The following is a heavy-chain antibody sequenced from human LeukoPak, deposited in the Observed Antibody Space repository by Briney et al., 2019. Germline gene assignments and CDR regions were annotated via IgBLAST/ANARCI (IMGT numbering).Heavy chain of an antibody. CDR1: GGSLSGYY. J-gene: IGHJ6*02. V-gene: IGHV4-34*01. D-gene: IGHD5-12*01. CDR3: ARVIVATTVYYYYYGMDV. Sequence: SETLSLTCAVYGGSLSGYYWSWIRQPPGMGLEWIGEINHSGSTNNNTSLKSRVTISIDTSKNQFSLRLSSVTAADTAVYYCARVIVATTVYYYYYGMDVWGQGTTVTVSS. CDR2: INHSGST.